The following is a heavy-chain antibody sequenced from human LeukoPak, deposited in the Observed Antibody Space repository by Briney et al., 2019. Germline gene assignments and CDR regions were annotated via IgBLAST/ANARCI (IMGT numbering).Heavy chain of an antibody. CDR1: GYTFTGYF. D-gene: IGHD3-9*01. J-gene: IGHJ4*02. V-gene: IGHV1-2*02. CDR3: ARSPHILTGENFDY. Sequence: ASVKVSCKASGYTFTGYFMHWVRQAPGQGLEWMGWINPNSGGTNYAQKFQGRVTMTRDTSISTAYMELSRLRSDDTAVFYCARSPHILTGENFDYWGQGTLVTVSS. CDR2: INPNSGGT.